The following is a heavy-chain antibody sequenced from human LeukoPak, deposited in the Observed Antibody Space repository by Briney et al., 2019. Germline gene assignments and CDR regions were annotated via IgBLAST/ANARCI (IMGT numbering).Heavy chain of an antibody. J-gene: IGHJ4*02. V-gene: IGHV1-8*02. Sequence: ASVKVSCKASGYTFTNYAMKWVRQAPGQGLEWMGWMNPNSGNTGYAQKFQGRVTMTRNTSISTAYMELSSLRSEDTAVYYCARALRGSTVTTFGPLGYWGQGTLVTVSS. D-gene: IGHD4-17*01. CDR2: MNPNSGNT. CDR3: ARALRGSTVTTFGPLGY. CDR1: GYTFTNYA.